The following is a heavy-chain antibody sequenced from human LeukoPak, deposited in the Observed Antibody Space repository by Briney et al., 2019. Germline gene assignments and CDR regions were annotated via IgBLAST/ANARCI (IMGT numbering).Heavy chain of an antibody. D-gene: IGHD6-19*01. CDR2: ISSSSSYI. V-gene: IGHV3-21*01. J-gene: IGHJ3*02. CDR1: GFTFSSYA. Sequence: GGSLRLSCAASGFTFSSYAMNWVRQAPGKGLEWVSSISSSSSYIYYADSVKGRFTISRDNAKNSLYLQVNSLRAEDTAAYYCARGTYTSGWYPDAFDNWGQGTMVTVSS. CDR3: ARGTYTSGWYPDAFDN.